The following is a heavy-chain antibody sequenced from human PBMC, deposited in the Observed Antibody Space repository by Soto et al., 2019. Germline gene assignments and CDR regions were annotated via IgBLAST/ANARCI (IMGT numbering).Heavy chain of an antibody. CDR1: GGSISSYY. V-gene: IGHV4-59*01. J-gene: IGHJ4*02. Sequence: SETLSLTCTVSGGSISSYYWSWIRQPPGKGLEWIGYINYSGTTTYNPSLKSRVSMSVDTSKNHFSLRLSSVTAADTAVYYCARGYCSSTTCHDSFDCWGQGTLVTVSS. D-gene: IGHD2-2*01. CDR2: INYSGTT. CDR3: ARGYCSSTTCHDSFDC.